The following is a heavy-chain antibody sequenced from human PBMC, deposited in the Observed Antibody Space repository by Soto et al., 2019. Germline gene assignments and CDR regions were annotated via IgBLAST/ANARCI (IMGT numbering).Heavy chain of an antibody. CDR2: IYSGGST. D-gene: IGHD5-18*01. CDR3: ARDGPRKGYGLSLDY. J-gene: IGHJ4*02. CDR1: GFTVSSNY. V-gene: IGHV3-53*01. Sequence: EVQLVESGGGLIQPGGSLRLSCAASGFTVSSNYMSWVRQAPGKGLEWVSVIYSGGSTYYADSVKGRSTISRDNSKNTLDLQTKGLRAEDTAVYYCARDGPRKGYGLSLDYWGQGTLVTVSS.